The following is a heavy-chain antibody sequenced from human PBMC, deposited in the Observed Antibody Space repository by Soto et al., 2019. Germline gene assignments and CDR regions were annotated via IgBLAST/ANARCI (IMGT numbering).Heavy chain of an antibody. J-gene: IGHJ4*02. V-gene: IGHV1-69*14. CDR1: GGTFSSYA. CDR2: IIPIFGTG. D-gene: IGHD1-1*01. CDR3: ARLLGGELERGPLDY. Sequence: QVQLVQSGAEVKKPGSSVKVSCKASGGTFSSYAISWVRQAPGQGLEWMGGIIPIFGTGNDAQKFQGRVTITADKSTSTAYMELSSLRSEDTAVYYCARLLGGELERGPLDYWGQGTLVTVSS.